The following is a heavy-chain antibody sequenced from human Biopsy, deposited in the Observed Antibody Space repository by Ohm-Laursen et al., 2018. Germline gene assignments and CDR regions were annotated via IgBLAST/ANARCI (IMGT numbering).Heavy chain of an antibody. D-gene: IGHD6-13*01. J-gene: IGHJ6*02. CDR3: ARTPILIVSAGLVYRHRRHLQGMDV. V-gene: IGHV2-70*11. CDR1: GLSLSARGMC. Sequence: TQTLTLTCSFSGLSLSARGMCVSWIRQAPGKALEWLARVDWEDYKDYSASLQTKLSISKDTSNDQVVLTVNNVDPADTATYYCARTPILIVSAGLVYRHRRHLQGMDVWGQGIAVTVS. CDR2: VDWEDYK.